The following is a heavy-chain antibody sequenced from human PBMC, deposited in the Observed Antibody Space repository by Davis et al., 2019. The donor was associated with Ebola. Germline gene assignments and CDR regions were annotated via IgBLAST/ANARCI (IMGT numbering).Heavy chain of an antibody. V-gene: IGHV4-30-4*01. Sequence: SETLSLTCTVSGGSISSGDYFWSWIRQPPGKGLEWIGYIYYSGNAYYNPSLKSRVTISVDTSKNQISLKLRSVTAADTAVYYCARHSPGVTATGTEYFDNWGQGTLVTVSS. J-gene: IGHJ4*02. CDR1: GGSISSGDYF. CDR3: ARHSPGVTATGTEYFDN. CDR2: IYYSGNA. D-gene: IGHD6-13*01.